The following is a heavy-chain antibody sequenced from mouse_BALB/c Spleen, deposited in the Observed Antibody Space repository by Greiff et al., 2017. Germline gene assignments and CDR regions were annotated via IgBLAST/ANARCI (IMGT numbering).Heavy chain of an antibody. CDR1: GYTFTSYW. J-gene: IGHJ3*01. CDR3: ARGKWSPFAY. CDR2: INPSTGYT. V-gene: IGHV1-7*01. D-gene: IGHD1-1*02. Sequence: QVQLQQSGAELAKPGASVKMSCKASGYTFTSYWMHWVKQRPGQGLEWIGYINPSTGYTEYNQKFKDKATLTADKSSSTAYMQLSSLTSEDSAVYYCARGKWSPFAYWGQGTLVTVSA.